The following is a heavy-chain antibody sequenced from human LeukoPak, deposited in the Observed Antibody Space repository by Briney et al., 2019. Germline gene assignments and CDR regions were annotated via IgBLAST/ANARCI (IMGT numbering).Heavy chain of an antibody. J-gene: IGHJ4*02. CDR1: GFTFSSYW. CDR3: VRDFRFLDDY. CDR2: IKQDGTEK. Sequence: GGSLRLSCVASGFTFSSYWMTWVRQAPGKGLEWVANIKQDGTEKYSVDSVKGRFTISRDNAKNSLYLQMNSVRAEDTAVYYCVRDFRFLDDYWGQGTLVSVSS. D-gene: IGHD3-3*01. V-gene: IGHV3-7*01.